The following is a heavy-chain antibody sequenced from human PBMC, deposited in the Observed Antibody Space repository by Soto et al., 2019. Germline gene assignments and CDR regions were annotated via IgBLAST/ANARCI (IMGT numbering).Heavy chain of an antibody. V-gene: IGHV4-31*03. CDR1: GGSISSGGYY. D-gene: IGHD3-22*01. CDR3: ARDFNDRTTRYFDY. J-gene: IGHJ4*02. CDR2: IYYSGST. Sequence: QVQLQESGPGLVKPSQTLSLTCTVSGGSISSGGYYWSWIRQHPGKGLEWIGYIYYSGSTYYNPSLKSRVTISVDTSKSQFSLKLSSVTAADTAVYYCARDFNDRTTRYFDYWGQGTLVTVSS.